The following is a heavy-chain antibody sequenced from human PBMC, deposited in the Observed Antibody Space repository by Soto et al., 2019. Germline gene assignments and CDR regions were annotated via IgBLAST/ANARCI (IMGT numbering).Heavy chain of an antibody. CDR1: GFTFSSYG. Sequence: GGSLRLPCAASGFTFSSYGMHWVRQAPGKGLEWVAVISYDGSNKYYADSVKGRFTISRDNSKNTLYLQMNSLRAEDTAVYYCAKDLYSSSRAYFYYGMDVWGQGTTVTVSS. V-gene: IGHV3-30*18. J-gene: IGHJ6*02. D-gene: IGHD6-13*01. CDR2: ISYDGSNK. CDR3: AKDLYSSSRAYFYYGMDV.